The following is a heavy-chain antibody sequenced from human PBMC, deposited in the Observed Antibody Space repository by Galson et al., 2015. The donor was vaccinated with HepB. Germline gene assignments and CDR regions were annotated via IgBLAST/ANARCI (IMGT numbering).Heavy chain of an antibody. Sequence: SLRLSCAASGFTFSNYAMVWVRQAPGKGLEWVSGFSGTDAGTYYADSVKGRFTISRDNSKNTLYLQMSSPTAEDTAVYYCAKRGSSSLFYDYRGQGTLVTVSS. CDR3: AKRGSSSLFYDY. CDR1: GFTFSNYA. V-gene: IGHV3-23*01. D-gene: IGHD6-6*01. CDR2: FSGTDAGT. J-gene: IGHJ4*02.